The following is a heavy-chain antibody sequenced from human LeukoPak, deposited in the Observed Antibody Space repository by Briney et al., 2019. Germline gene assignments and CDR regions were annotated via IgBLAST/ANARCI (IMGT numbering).Heavy chain of an antibody. CDR3: ARDSSYGMDV. Sequence: SETLSLTCTVSGGSISSYYWSWIRQPPGKGLEWIGYIYYSGSTNYNPSLKSRVTISVDTSKNQFSLKLSSVTAADTAVYYCARDSSYGMDVWGQGTTVTVSS. D-gene: IGHD2/OR15-2a*01. CDR2: IYYSGST. V-gene: IGHV4-59*01. CDR1: GGSISSYY. J-gene: IGHJ6*02.